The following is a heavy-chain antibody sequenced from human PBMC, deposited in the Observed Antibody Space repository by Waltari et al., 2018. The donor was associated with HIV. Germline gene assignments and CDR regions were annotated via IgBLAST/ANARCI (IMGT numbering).Heavy chain of an antibody. Sequence: QVQLVESGGGVVQPGRSLRLSCAASGFTVRNYGMHWVRQAPGKGVGGVAVVWKDGSNKYYGDSVKGRFTISRDNSKNTLELQMNSLRAEDTAVYYCARDVQGYCAGERCFYGMDVWGQGTTVTVSS. CDR3: ARDVQGYCAGERCFYGMDV. CDR1: GFTVRNYG. CDR2: VWKDGSNK. V-gene: IGHV3-33*01. D-gene: IGHD2-8*02. J-gene: IGHJ6*02.